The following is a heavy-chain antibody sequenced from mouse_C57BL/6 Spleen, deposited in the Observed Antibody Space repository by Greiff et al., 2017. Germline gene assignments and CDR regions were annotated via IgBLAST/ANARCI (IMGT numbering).Heavy chain of an antibody. V-gene: IGHV1-52*01. J-gene: IGHJ2*01. Sequence: QVQLKQPGAELVRPGSSVKLSCKASGYTFTSYWMHWVKQRPIQGLEWIGNIDPSDSETHYNQTFKDKATLTVDKSSSTAYMQLSSLTSEDSAVYYCARSEDYGSSGDYWGQGTTLTVSS. D-gene: IGHD1-1*01. CDR1: GYTFTSYW. CDR2: IDPSDSET. CDR3: ARSEDYGSSGDY.